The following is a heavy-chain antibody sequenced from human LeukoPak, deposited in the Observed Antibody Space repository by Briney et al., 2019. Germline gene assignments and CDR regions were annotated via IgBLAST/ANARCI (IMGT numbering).Heavy chain of an antibody. V-gene: IGHV3-21*04. CDR2: ISSSSSYI. Sequence: GGSLRLSSAASGFTFSSYSMNWVRQALGKGLEWVSSISSSSSYIYYADSVKGRFTISRDNAKNSLYLQMNSLRAEDTAVYYCAKGSEYSSSTYSDYWGQGTLVTVSS. CDR1: GFTFSSYS. D-gene: IGHD6-6*01. CDR3: AKGSEYSSSTYSDY. J-gene: IGHJ4*02.